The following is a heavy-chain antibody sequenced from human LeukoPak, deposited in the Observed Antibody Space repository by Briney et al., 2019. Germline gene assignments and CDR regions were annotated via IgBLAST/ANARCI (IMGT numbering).Heavy chain of an antibody. V-gene: IGHV4-61*02. D-gene: IGHD6-13*01. Sequence: SETLSLTCTVSGGSISSGGYYWSWIRQPAGKGLEWIGRIYTSGSTNYNPSLKSRVTISVDTSKNQFSLKLSSVTAADTAVYYCARRTAAGKGAFDYWGQGTLVTVSS. CDR2: IYTSGST. CDR3: ARRTAAGKGAFDY. J-gene: IGHJ4*02. CDR1: GGSISSGGYY.